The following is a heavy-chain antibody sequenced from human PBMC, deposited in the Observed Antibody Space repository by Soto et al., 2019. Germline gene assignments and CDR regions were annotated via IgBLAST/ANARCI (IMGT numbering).Heavy chain of an antibody. CDR1: EFTFSTHA. J-gene: IGHJ4*02. V-gene: IGHV3-23*01. CDR3: VRGRSAYDSGSFRFLDY. Sequence: GGSLRLSCAASEFTFSTHALHWVRQAPGKGLEWVSVIASDGRTTYYADSVEGRFTISRDNSKNTLYLQMNSLRAEDTAVYFCVRGRSAYDSGSFRFLDYWGQGTLVTVSS. CDR2: IASDGRTT. D-gene: IGHD3-10*01.